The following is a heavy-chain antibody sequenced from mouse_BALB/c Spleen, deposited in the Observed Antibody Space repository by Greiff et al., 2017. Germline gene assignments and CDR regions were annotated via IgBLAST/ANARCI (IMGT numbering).Heavy chain of an antibody. CDR1: GFTFSSYG. CDR2: ISSGGSYT. Sequence: EVQGVESGGDLVKPGGSLKLSCAASGFTFSSYGMSWVRQTPDKRLEWVATISSGGSYTYYPDSVKGRFTISRDNAKNTLYLQMSSLKSEDTAMYYCARHGGGYSLYYYAMDYWGQGTSVTVSS. D-gene: IGHD2-3*01. CDR3: ARHGGGYSLYYYAMDY. V-gene: IGHV5-6*01. J-gene: IGHJ4*01.